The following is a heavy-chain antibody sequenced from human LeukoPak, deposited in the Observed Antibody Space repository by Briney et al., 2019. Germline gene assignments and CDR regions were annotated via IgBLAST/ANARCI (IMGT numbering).Heavy chain of an antibody. D-gene: IGHD3-3*01. J-gene: IGHJ6*02. CDR1: GYTFTSYG. Sequence: ASVKVSCKASGYTFTSYGISWVRQAPGQGLEWMGWISAYNGNTNYAQKLQGRVTMTTDTSTSTVYMELSSLRSEDTAVYYCARDLRRITIFGVVIRNYYYYGMDVWGQGTTVTVSS. CDR3: ARDLRRITIFGVVIRNYYYYGMDV. CDR2: ISAYNGNT. V-gene: IGHV1-18*01.